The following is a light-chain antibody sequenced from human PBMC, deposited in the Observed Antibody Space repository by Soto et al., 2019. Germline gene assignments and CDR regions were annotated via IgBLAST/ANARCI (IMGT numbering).Light chain of an antibody. Sequence: EVVLTQSPGTLSLSPGERATLSCRASQAVISTYLAWYQQKPGQAPRLLIYGGSGRATGTPDRFSGSGAGTDFTLTISRLEPEDFAVYYCQLYGNSMYTFGRGTKLEIK. V-gene: IGKV3-20*01. CDR1: QAVISTY. CDR2: GGS. CDR3: QLYGNSMYT. J-gene: IGKJ2*01.